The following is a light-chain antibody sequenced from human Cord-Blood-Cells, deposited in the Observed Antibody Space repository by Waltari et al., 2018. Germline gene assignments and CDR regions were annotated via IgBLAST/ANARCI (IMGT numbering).Light chain of an antibody. Sequence: QSALTQPASVSGSPAQAITLSGTRTSSDVGAYNSVSRYQQHPGKDPKFMIYDISNRPSAVPIRCTGSTSRNTASLPIPGLRAEDQADYYCSSNTSSSTRVFGGGTKLTVL. CDR1: SSDVGAYNS. CDR2: DIS. J-gene: IGLJ3*02. CDR3: SSNTSSSTRV. V-gene: IGLV2-14*03.